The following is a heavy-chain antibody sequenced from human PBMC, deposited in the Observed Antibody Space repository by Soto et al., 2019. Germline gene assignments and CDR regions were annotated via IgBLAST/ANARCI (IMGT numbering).Heavy chain of an antibody. CDR3: ARDRYAAATATFLDH. D-gene: IGHD2-15*01. V-gene: IGHV3-30*04. CDR1: GVIFSSNA. J-gene: IGHJ4*02. Sequence: GGSLRLSCAVSGVIFSSNAMHWVRQAPGKGLEWVAVISYDGKNEYYADSVKGRFTISRDNSKNTLYLQMNSLKPDDTAVYYCARDRYAAATATFLDHWGQGALVTVSS. CDR2: ISYDGKNE.